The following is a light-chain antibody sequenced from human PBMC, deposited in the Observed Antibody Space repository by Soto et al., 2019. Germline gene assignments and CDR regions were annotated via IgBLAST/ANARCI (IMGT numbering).Light chain of an antibody. CDR3: QQYGSSGT. Sequence: IVLPQFPGTLSLSHGASATVSWRASQSVSNNYLAWHQQKPGQAPRLLIYGASNRATGIPDRFSGSGSGTDFTLTISRLEPEDFAVYYCQQYGSSGTFGQGTKVDIK. CDR2: GAS. CDR1: QSVSNNY. V-gene: IGKV3-20*01. J-gene: IGKJ1*01.